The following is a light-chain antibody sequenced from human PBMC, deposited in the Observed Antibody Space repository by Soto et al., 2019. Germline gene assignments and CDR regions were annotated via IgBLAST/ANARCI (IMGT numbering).Light chain of an antibody. J-gene: IGLJ3*02. CDR1: SSDIGTYNY. Sequence: QSVLTQPPSASGSPGQSVTISCTGTSSDIGTYNYVSWYQQHPGKAPKVMIYEVSKRPSGVPDRFSGSKSGNTASLTVSGLQDEDVADHYCISNAGSNNLVFGGGTQLTVL. CDR2: EVS. CDR3: ISNAGSNNLV. V-gene: IGLV2-8*01.